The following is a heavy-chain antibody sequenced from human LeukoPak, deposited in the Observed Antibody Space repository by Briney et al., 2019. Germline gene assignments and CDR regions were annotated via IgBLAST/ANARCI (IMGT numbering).Heavy chain of an antibody. J-gene: IGHJ4*02. V-gene: IGHV3-23*01. CDR1: GFTFSSYA. Sequence: PGGSLRLSCAASGFTFSSYAMSWVRQAPGKGLEWVSTITGSGRTTYNADSVKGRFTISRDNSNNTLHLQVNSLRAEDTAVYYCARGVSSHVRGYFDYWGQGTLVTVSS. D-gene: IGHD6-6*01. CDR2: ITGSGRTT. CDR3: ARGVSSHVRGYFDY.